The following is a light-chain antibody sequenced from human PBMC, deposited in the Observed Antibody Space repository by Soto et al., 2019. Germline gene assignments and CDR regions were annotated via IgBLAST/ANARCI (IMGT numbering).Light chain of an antibody. CDR1: QSINSNY. CDR2: DTS. Sequence: EIVLISSPATLSLSPGERATLSCGASQSINSNYLAWYQQKPGLAPRLVIYDTSRRAPGIPDRLTGSGSGTDFTLTISRLEPEDSAIYYCQQYGSSPTFGQGTRLEIK. J-gene: IGKJ5*01. CDR3: QQYGSSPT. V-gene: IGKV3D-20*01.